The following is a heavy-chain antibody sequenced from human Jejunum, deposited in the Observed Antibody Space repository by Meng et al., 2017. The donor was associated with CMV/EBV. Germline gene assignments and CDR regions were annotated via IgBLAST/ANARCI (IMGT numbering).Heavy chain of an antibody. Sequence: GGSISSSSYYWCWIRQPPGKGLEWIGSIYYSGSTYYNPSLKSRVTISVDTSKNQFSLKLSSVTAADTAVYYCARDSCGYSYGQLDYWGQGTLVTVSS. J-gene: IGHJ4*02. CDR2: IYYSGST. V-gene: IGHV4-39*07. CDR3: ARDSCGYSYGQLDY. D-gene: IGHD5-18*01. CDR1: GGSISSSSYY.